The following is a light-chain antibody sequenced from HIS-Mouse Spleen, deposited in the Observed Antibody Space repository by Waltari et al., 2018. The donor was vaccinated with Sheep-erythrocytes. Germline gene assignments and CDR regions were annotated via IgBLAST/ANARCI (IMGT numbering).Light chain of an antibody. J-gene: IGLJ3*02. CDR1: SSDVVGYNY. CDR2: EVS. Sequence: QSSLTPPPSASGSPGQVVTISCTATSSDVVGYNYLSWYQQHPGQAPQLMIYEVSKRPSGVPVLFSVSKSGNTASLTVSGLQAEDEADYYCSSYAGSNNWVFGGGTKLTVL. V-gene: IGLV2-8*01. CDR3: SSYAGSNNWV.